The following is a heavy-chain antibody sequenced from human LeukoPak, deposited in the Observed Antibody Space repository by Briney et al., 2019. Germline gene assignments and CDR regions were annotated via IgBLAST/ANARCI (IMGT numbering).Heavy chain of an antibody. CDR2: ISGGGGST. V-gene: IGHV3-23*01. CDR3: AKSSSGWDDFDY. Sequence: GGSLRLSCAASGFTFSSYAMSWVRQAPGKGLEWVSAISGGGGSTYYADSVKGRFTISRDNSKNTLYLQMNSLRAEDTAVYYCAKSSSGWDDFDYWGQGTLVTVYS. J-gene: IGHJ4*02. CDR1: GFTFSSYA. D-gene: IGHD6-19*01.